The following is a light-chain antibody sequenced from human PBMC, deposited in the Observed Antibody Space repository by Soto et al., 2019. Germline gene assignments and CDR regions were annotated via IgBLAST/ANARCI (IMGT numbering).Light chain of an antibody. V-gene: IGKV3D-11*02. Sequence: LTQSPSAVSLPPREGATLSCRASQSINTYLAWYRQKPGQAPRLLIYDASKRATGIPARFSGSGSGTNFTLTISSLEPEDFAVYYCQQRRSWQVTFGQGARLEN. CDR1: QSINTY. J-gene: IGKJ5*01. CDR2: DAS. CDR3: QQRRSWQVT.